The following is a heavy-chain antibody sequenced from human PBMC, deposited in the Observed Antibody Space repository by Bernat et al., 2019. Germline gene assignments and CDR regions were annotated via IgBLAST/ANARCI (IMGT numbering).Heavy chain of an antibody. D-gene: IGHD5-24*01. CDR1: GFTVSSNY. CDR3: ARDQGDGYNYGYYYGMDV. Sequence: EVQLVESGGGLVQPGGSLRLSRAASGFTVSSNYMSWVRQAPGKGLEWVSVIYSGGSTYYADSVKGRFTISRDNSKNTLYLQMNSLRAEDTAVYYCARDQGDGYNYGYYYGMDVWGQGTTVTVSS. J-gene: IGHJ6*02. CDR2: IYSGGST. V-gene: IGHV3-66*01.